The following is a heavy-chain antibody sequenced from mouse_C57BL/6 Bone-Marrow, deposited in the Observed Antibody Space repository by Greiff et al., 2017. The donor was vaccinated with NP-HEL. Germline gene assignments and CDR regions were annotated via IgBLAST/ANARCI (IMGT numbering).Heavy chain of an antibody. V-gene: IGHV1-15*01. J-gene: IGHJ3*01. CDR1: GYTFTDYE. CDR3: TRSRYYGAAWFAY. D-gene: IGHD1-1*01. Sequence: VKLQQSGAELVRPGASVTLSCKASGYTFTDYEMHWVKQTPVHGLEWIGAIDPETGGTAYNQKFKGKAILTADKSSSTAYMELRSLTSEDSAVYYCTRSRYYGAAWFAYWGQGTLVTVSA. CDR2: IDPETGGT.